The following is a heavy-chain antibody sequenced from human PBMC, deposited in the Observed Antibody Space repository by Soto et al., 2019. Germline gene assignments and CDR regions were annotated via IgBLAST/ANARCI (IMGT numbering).Heavy chain of an antibody. J-gene: IGHJ4*02. CDR1: GDTFTRYY. CDR3: ARGGGSSFFDY. D-gene: IGHD2-2*01. V-gene: IGHV1-2*06. CDR2: INPNSGDT. Sequence: ASVKVSCKLSGDTFTRYYIHWVRQAPGQGLEWMGRINPNSGDTKYAQSFQGRVTMTRDTSINTAYMELSRLRPDDTAVYYCARGGGSSFFDYWGQGILVTVAS.